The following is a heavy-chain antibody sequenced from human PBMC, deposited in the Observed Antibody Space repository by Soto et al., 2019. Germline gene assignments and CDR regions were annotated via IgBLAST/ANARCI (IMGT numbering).Heavy chain of an antibody. V-gene: IGHV4-4*02. CDR3: AREDSNVWSPHFDF. Sequence: QVQLQESGPGLVKPSETLSLTCAVSSGSISGSYWWTWVRQPPGKGLEWIGEINHGGNTNYNPSLKSRVTMSVIKSRNHFSLKLISVTAADTAVYFCAREDSNVWSPHFDFWGQGVLVTVSS. CDR1: SGSISGSYW. D-gene: IGHD6-19*01. CDR2: INHGGNT. J-gene: IGHJ4*02.